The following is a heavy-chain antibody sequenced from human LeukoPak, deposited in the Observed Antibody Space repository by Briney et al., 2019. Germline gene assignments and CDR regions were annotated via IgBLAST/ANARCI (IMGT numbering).Heavy chain of an antibody. CDR1: GYTFSSAW. D-gene: IGHD1-14*01. CDR2: IKTDGRT. Sequence: PGGSLRLSCVASGYTFSSAWMQWVRQAPGKGLMWVSRIKTDGRTDYADSVKGRFTISRDNAKNTLYLQMNSLRADDTAVYYCARDWYHSFDYWGQGILVTVSS. V-gene: IGHV3-74*01. J-gene: IGHJ4*02. CDR3: ARDWYHSFDY.